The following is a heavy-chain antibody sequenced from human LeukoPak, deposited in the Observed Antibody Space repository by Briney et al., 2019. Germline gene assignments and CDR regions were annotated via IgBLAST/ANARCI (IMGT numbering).Heavy chain of an antibody. D-gene: IGHD6-13*01. CDR2: IYYNERS. V-gene: IGHV4-59*12. J-gene: IGHJ6*02. CDR3: AREQQLVRVDYYYGMDV. Sequence: PSETLSLTCTVSSGSISSYYWSWIRQPPGKGLEWVGYIYYNERSNYNPSLKSRVTISVDTSKNQFSLKLSSVTAADTAVYYCAREQQLVRVDYYYGMDVWGQGTTVTVSS. CDR1: SGSISSYY.